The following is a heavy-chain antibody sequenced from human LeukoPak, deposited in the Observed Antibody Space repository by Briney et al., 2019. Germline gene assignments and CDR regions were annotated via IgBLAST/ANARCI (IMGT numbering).Heavy chain of an antibody. CDR2: IYYSGTT. CDR1: GGSIDKSNYH. Sequence: SETLSLTCTVSGGSIDKSNYHWGWTRQPPGRGLEWIGIIYYSGTTYYSPPLKSRVAISADTSKNQFSLKLSSVTAADTAVYYCTRHNYYGSGRNFDFWGQGTLVTVSS. CDR3: TRHNYYGSGRNFDF. V-gene: IGHV4-39*01. J-gene: IGHJ4*02. D-gene: IGHD3-10*01.